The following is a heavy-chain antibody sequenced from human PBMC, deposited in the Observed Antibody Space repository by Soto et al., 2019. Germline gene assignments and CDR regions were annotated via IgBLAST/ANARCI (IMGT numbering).Heavy chain of an antibody. CDR1: GFSLSNARMG. D-gene: IGHD3-10*01. CDR2: IFSNDEK. Sequence: QVTLKESGPVLVKPTETLTLTCTVSGFSLSNARMGVSWIRQPPGKALEWLAHIFSNDEKSYSTSLKSRLTISKDTSKSQVVLTMTNMDPVDTATYYCARNIWFGELSIYYYYGMDVWGQGTTVTVSS. V-gene: IGHV2-26*01. J-gene: IGHJ6*02. CDR3: ARNIWFGELSIYYYYGMDV.